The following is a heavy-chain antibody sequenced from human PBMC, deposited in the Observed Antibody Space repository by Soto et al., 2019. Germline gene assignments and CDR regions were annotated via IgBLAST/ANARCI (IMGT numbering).Heavy chain of an antibody. CDR3: ARQHPELLALDY. CDR1: GVTFSSYG. D-gene: IGHD1-26*01. J-gene: IGHJ4*02. V-gene: IGHV3-33*01. Sequence: AGSLRLSCAASGVTFSSYGMHWVRQAPGKGLEWVAVIWYDGSNKYYADSVKGRFTISRDNSKNTLCLQMNSLRAEDTAVYHCARQHPELLALDYWDQGTIVTVSS. CDR2: IWYDGSNK.